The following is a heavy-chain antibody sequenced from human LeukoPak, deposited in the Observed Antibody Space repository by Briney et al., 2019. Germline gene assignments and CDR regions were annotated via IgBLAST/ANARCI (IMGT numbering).Heavy chain of an antibody. CDR3: ARDDSSGYYSPDY. CDR1: GFTFSSYS. Sequence: SGGSLRLSCAATGFTFSSYSMNWVRQAPGKGLERVSSISSTSSYIYYADSVKGRFTISRDNAKNSLSLQVNSLRAEDTAVYYCARDDSSGYYSPDYWGQGTLVTVSS. D-gene: IGHD3-22*01. V-gene: IGHV3-21*01. J-gene: IGHJ4*02. CDR2: ISSTSSYI.